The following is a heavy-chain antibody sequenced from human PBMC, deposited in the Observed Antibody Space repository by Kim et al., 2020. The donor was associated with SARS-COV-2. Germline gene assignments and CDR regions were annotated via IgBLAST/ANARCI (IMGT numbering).Heavy chain of an antibody. CDR2: INAGNGNT. V-gene: IGHV1-3*01. D-gene: IGHD4-4*01. CDR3: ARGGDYSPWYYYYYGMDV. Sequence: ASVKVSCKASGYTFTSYAMHWVRQAPGQRLEWMGWINAGNGNTKYSQKFQGRVTITRDTSASTAYMELSSLRSEDTAVYYCARGGDYSPWYYYYYGMDVWGQGTTVTVSS. J-gene: IGHJ6*02. CDR1: GYTFTSYA.